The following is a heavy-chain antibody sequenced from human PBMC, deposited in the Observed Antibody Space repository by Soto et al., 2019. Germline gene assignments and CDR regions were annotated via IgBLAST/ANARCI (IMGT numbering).Heavy chain of an antibody. CDR3: SRDSYGDSAGDSYYYMDV. V-gene: IGHV4-59*12. D-gene: IGHD4-17*01. CDR2: IYYNGNT. Sequence: PSETLSLTCTVSGDSINDYYWSWIRQPPGKGLEWIGYIYYNGNTNYNPSLKSRATISLSTSRNHFSLRLTSVTAADTAVYYCSRDSYGDSAGDSYYYMDVWGRGATVTVSS. J-gene: IGHJ6*03. CDR1: GDSINDYY.